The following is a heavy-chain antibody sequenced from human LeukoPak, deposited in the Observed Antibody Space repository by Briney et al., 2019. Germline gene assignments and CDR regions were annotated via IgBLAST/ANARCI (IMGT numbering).Heavy chain of an antibody. V-gene: IGHV1-2*02. D-gene: IGHD4-23*01. Sequence: ASVKVSCKASGYTFTGYYMHWVRQAPGQGLEWMGWINPNSGGTNYAQKFQGRVTMTRDTSISTAYMELSRLRSDDTAVYYCARAGAGAYGGKKFQRWGQGTLVTVSS. J-gene: IGHJ1*01. CDR1: GYTFTGYY. CDR2: INPNSGGT. CDR3: ARAGAGAYGGKKFQR.